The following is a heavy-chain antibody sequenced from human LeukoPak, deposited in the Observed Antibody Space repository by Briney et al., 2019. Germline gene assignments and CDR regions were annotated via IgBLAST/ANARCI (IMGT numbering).Heavy chain of an antibody. CDR2: INPNSGGT. V-gene: IGHV1-2*02. CDR3: ARGYSSSSQSDFDY. Sequence: GASVKVSCKASGYSFIGYYMHWVRQAPGQGLEWMGWINPNSGGTNYAQKFQGRVTMTRDTSISTAYMELSRLRSDDTAVYYCARGYSSSSQSDFDYWGQGTLVTVSS. CDR1: GYSFIGYY. D-gene: IGHD6-6*01. J-gene: IGHJ4*02.